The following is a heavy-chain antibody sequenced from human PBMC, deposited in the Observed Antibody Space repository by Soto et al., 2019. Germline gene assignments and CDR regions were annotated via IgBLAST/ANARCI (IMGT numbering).Heavy chain of an antibody. Sequence: SVKVSCKASGGTFSSYAISWVRQAPGQGLEWMGGIIPIFGTANYAQKFQGRVTITADESTSTAYMEPSSLRSEDTAVYYCARVGGIAPAGNYWGQGTLVTVSS. J-gene: IGHJ4*02. CDR1: GGTFSSYA. V-gene: IGHV1-69*13. D-gene: IGHD6-13*01. CDR2: IIPIFGTA. CDR3: ARVGGIAPAGNY.